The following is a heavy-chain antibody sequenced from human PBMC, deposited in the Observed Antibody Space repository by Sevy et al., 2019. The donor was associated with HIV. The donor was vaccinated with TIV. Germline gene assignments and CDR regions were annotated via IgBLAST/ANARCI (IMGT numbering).Heavy chain of an antibody. CDR2: IYDGGTP. CDR3: ARGLQLWLGHFDY. D-gene: IGHD5-18*01. V-gene: IGHV4-59*02. J-gene: IGHJ4*02. Sequence: SETLSLTCAVSGAAVSGYFWSWVRQPPGKGLEWLGYIYDGGTPNYNPSLDSRLTISVDTSKNQFSLKLSSVTAADTAVYYCARGLQLWLGHFDYWGQGTLVTVSS. CDR1: GAAVSGYF.